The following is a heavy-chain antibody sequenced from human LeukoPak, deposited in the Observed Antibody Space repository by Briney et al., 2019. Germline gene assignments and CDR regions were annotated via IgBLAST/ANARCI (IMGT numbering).Heavy chain of an antibody. J-gene: IGHJ4*02. CDR3: AKYSSGWYINYYFDY. D-gene: IGHD6-19*01. Sequence: GGSLRLSCAASGFTFSDYYMTWIRQAPGKGLDWVSYISSSSDTISYADSVKGRFTISRDNSKNTLYLQTNSLRAEDTAVYYCAKYSSGWYINYYFDYWGQGTLVTVSS. CDR1: GFTFSDYY. V-gene: IGHV3-11*01. CDR2: ISSSSDTI.